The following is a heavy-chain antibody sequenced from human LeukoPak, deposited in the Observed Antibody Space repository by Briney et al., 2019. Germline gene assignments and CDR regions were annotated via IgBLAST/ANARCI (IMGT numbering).Heavy chain of an antibody. CDR2: INPNSGGT. J-gene: IGHJ4*02. CDR1: GYTFTGYY. D-gene: IGHD3-22*01. CDR3: ARGRRTRGYYDIQDY. V-gene: IGHV1-2*06. Sequence: ASVKVSCKASGYTFTGYYMHWVRQAPGQGLEWMGRINPNSGGTNYAQKFQGRVTMTRDTSMSTAYMELSRLRSDDTAVYYCARGRRTRGYYDIQDYWGQGTLVTVSS.